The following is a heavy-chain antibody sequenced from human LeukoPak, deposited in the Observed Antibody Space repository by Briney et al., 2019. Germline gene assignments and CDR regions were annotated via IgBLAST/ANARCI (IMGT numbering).Heavy chain of an antibody. J-gene: IGHJ6*02. V-gene: IGHV3-30-3*01. CDR2: ISYDGSSK. D-gene: IGHD5-12*01. CDR1: GFTFSNYA. CDR3: ASGGPTVATIVSPSFDYYYYGMDV. Sequence: GGSLRLSCAGSGFTFSNYAVHWVRQTPGKGLEWVAVISYDGSSKYNADSVKGRFTISRDNSKNTLYLQMNSLRSEDTAVYYCASGGPTVATIVSPSFDYYYYGMDVWGQGTTVTVSS.